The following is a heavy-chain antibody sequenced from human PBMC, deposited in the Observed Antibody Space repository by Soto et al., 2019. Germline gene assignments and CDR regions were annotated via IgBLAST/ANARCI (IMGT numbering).Heavy chain of an antibody. D-gene: IGHD3-3*01. CDR2: INPSSGGT. J-gene: IGHJ6*02. Sequence: ASVKVSCKASGYTFTTYYMHWVRQAPGQGLEWMGWINPSSGGTNYAQKFQGWVTMTRDTSISTAYMELSRLRSDDTAVYYCARGFLERYYYYGMDVWGQGTTVTVSS. CDR1: GYTFTTYY. CDR3: ARGFLERYYYYGMDV. V-gene: IGHV1-2*04.